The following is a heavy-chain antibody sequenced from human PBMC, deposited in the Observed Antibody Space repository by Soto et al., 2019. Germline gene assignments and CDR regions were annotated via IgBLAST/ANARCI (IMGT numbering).Heavy chain of an antibody. J-gene: IGHJ4*02. Sequence: QVQLVQSGAEVKKPGSSVKVSCKASGGTFSSYAISWVRQAPGQGLEWMGGIIPIFGTANYAQKFQGRVTITADESTSTAYTELSSLRSEDTAVYYCATDDYGGNDYYFDYWGQGTLVTVSS. V-gene: IGHV1-69*01. CDR2: IIPIFGTA. CDR1: GGTFSSYA. D-gene: IGHD4-17*01. CDR3: ATDDYGGNDYYFDY.